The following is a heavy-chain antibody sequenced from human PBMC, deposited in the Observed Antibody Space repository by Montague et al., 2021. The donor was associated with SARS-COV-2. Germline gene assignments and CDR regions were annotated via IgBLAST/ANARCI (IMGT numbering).Heavy chain of an antibody. CDR1: GDSITPYGDSIGGYF. V-gene: IGHV4-4*07. J-gene: IGHJ5*02. CDR3: ARDAYYFGPGRGKPGGFDP. D-gene: IGHD2/OR15-2a*01. CDR2: IYANGNF. Sequence: SETLSLTCSVSGDSITPYGDSIGGYFWSWIRQPAGKGLEWIGRIYANGNFDYNPSLNSRVSMSMDTSKQEFSMRLISVTAADTAVYYCARDAYYFGPGRGKPGGFDPWGQGILVTGSS.